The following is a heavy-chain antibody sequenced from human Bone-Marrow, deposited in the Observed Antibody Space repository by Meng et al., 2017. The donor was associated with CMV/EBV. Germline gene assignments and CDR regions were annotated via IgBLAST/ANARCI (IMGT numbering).Heavy chain of an antibody. CDR2: ISYDASKK. CDR3: AKERGGSDY. D-gene: IGHD3-16*01. CDR1: GFTFSSYP. J-gene: IGHJ4*02. V-gene: IGHV3-30*04. Sequence: GESLKISCAASGFTFSSYPMHWVRQAPGKGPEWVAVISYDASKKYYADSVKGRFTISRDKSKNTLYLQMNSLRAEDTAVYYCAKERGGSDYWGQGTRVTGSS.